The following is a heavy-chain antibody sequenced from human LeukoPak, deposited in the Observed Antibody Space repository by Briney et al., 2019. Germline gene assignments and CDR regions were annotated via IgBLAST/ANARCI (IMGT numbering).Heavy chain of an antibody. D-gene: IGHD6-6*01. J-gene: IGHJ4*02. CDR1: GFPFSSYW. V-gene: IGHV3-7*03. CDR3: ARADIEYSSSSADY. Sequence: GGSLRLSCVASGFPFSSYWMTWVRQAPGKGLEWVANIKQDGSEKYYVDSVKGRFTISRDNAKNSLYLQMNSLRAEDTAVYYCARADIEYSSSSADYWGQGTLVTVSS. CDR2: IKQDGSEK.